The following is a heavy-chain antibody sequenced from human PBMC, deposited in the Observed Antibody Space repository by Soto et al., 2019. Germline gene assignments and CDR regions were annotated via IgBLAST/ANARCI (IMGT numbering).Heavy chain of an antibody. J-gene: IGHJ4*02. V-gene: IGHV5-51*01. Sequence: GESLKISCRGSGYIFTNFWIGWVRQMPGKGLEWMGVIYPGNSDTRYSPSFEGQVTFSADKSISTAYLQWSSLKASGTAMYYCARGDVGYPFDFWGQGTLVTVSS. CDR1: GYIFTNFW. D-gene: IGHD6-25*01. CDR3: ARGDVGYPFDF. CDR2: IYPGNSDT.